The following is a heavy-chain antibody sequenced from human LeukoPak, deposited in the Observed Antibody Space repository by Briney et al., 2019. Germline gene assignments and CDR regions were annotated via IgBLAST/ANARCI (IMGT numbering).Heavy chain of an antibody. Sequence: ASVKVSCKASGYTFTSYGISWERQAPGQGLEWMGWISAYNGNTNYAQKLQGRVTMTTDTSTSTAYMELRSLRSDDTAVYYCARVVYYYDSSGYLPYPDYWGQGTLVTVYS. V-gene: IGHV1-18*01. CDR2: ISAYNGNT. CDR3: ARVVYYYDSSGYLPYPDY. J-gene: IGHJ4*02. D-gene: IGHD3-22*01. CDR1: GYTFTSYG.